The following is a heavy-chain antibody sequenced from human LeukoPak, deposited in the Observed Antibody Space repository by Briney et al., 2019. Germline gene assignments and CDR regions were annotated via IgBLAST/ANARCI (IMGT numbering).Heavy chain of an antibody. V-gene: IGHV3-30*02. J-gene: IGHJ5*02. CDR1: GFTVSSNY. Sequence: PGGSLRLSCAASGFTVSSNYMSWVRQAPGKGLEWVAFIRYDGSNKYYADSVKGRFTISRDNSENTLYLQMNSLRAEDTAVYYCAKALMYSSSWAFDPWGQGTLVTVSS. D-gene: IGHD6-13*01. CDR2: IRYDGSNK. CDR3: AKALMYSSSWAFDP.